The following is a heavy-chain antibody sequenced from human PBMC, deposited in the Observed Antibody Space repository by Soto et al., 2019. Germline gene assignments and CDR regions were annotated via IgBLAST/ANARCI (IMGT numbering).Heavy chain of an antibody. V-gene: IGHV3-66*01. CDR2: IYSGGST. D-gene: IGHD3-16*02. CDR1: GFTVSSNY. J-gene: IGHJ4*02. CDR3: ARDQKVWGSYRSETN. Sequence: EVQLVESGGGLVQPGGSLRLSCAASGFTVSSNYMSWVRQAPGKGLEWVSVIYSGGSTYYADSVKGRFTISRDNSKNTLYLQMNSLRAEDTAVYYCARDQKVWGSYRSETNWGQGTLVTVSS.